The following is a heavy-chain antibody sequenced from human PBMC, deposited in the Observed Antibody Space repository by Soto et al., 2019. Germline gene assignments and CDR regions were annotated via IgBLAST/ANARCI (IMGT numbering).Heavy chain of an antibody. Sequence: SLRLSCAASGFTFSSYAMSWVRQAPGKGLEWVSAISGSGGSTYYADSVKGRFTISRDNSKNTLYLQMNSLRAEDTAVYYCAKWSGYGCSSTSCYLYYYYGMDVWGQGTTVTVSS. J-gene: IGHJ6*02. V-gene: IGHV3-23*01. CDR2: ISGSGGST. CDR3: AKWSGYGCSSTSCYLYYYYGMDV. D-gene: IGHD2-2*01. CDR1: GFTFSSYA.